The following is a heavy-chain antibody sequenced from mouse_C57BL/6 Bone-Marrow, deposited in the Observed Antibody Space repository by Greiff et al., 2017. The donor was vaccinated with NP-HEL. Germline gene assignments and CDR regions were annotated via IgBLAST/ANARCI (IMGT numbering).Heavy chain of an antibody. V-gene: IGHV5-17*01. D-gene: IGHD1-1*02. J-gene: IGHJ3*01. CDR3: ARGGYYGFAY. CDR1: GFTFSDYG. CDR2: ISSGSSTI. Sequence: EVMLVESGGGLVKPGGSLKLSCAASGFTFSDYGMHWVRQAPEKGLEWVAYISSGSSTIYYADTVKGRFTISRDNAKNTLFLQITSLRSEDTAMYYCARGGYYGFAYWGQGTLVTVSA.